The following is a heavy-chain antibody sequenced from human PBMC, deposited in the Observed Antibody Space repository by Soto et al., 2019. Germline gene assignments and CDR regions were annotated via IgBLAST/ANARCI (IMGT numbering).Heavy chain of an antibody. CDR2: IDWDDDK. J-gene: IGHJ3*02. D-gene: IGHD1-1*01. Sequence: SGPTLVNPTQTLTLTCTFSGFSLSTSGMRVSWIRQPPGKALEWLARIDWDDDKFYSTSLKTRLTISKDTSRNQVVLTMTNMDPVDTATYYCARAQVQLERQDDAFDIWGQGTMVTVSS. V-gene: IGHV2-70*04. CDR1: GFSLSTSGMR. CDR3: ARAQVQLERQDDAFDI.